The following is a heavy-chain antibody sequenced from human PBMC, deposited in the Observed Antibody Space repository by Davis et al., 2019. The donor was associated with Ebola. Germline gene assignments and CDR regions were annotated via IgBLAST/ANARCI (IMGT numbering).Heavy chain of an antibody. CDR3: TRVGAKWELLYYLDY. CDR2: IRSNAYGWTA. D-gene: IGHD1-26*01. Sequence: GESLKISCTTSVFTFCDYTMSWVRQTPGKGLEWVGLIRSNAYGWTAEYAASVKGRFTIPRDDSKSIAYLQMKSLKTEDTAVYYCTRVGAKWELLYYLDYWGRGTLVTVSS. J-gene: IGHJ4*02. V-gene: IGHV3-49*04. CDR1: VFTFCDYT.